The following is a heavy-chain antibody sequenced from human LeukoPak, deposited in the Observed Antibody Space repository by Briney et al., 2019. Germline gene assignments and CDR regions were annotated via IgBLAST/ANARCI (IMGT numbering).Heavy chain of an antibody. D-gene: IGHD4-23*01. J-gene: IGHJ4*02. V-gene: IGHV1-2*02. Sequence: GASVKVSCKASGYTFTGYYLHWVRQAPGQGLEWMGWIIPDSGATNYAQKFQGRVTMTRDTSITTAYMELSRLRPDDTAVYYCARRGYGGNSLFDYWGQGTLVTVSS. CDR1: GYTFTGYY. CDR3: ARRGYGGNSLFDY. CDR2: IIPDSGAT.